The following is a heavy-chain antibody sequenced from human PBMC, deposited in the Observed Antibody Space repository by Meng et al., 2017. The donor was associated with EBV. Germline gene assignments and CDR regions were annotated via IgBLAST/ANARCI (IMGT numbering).Heavy chain of an antibody. D-gene: IGHD5-18*01. V-gene: IGHV1-69*06. Sequence: QVRLVLSGAVLMKPRSGFKVSCKASEGTSSSYASSGVCQASGQVLEWMGGIIPIFGTANYAQKFQGRVTITADKSTSTAYMELSSLRSEDTAVYYCARGGYSYGLVGIFDYWGQGTLVTVSS. CDR3: ARGGYSYGLVGIFDY. CDR2: IIPIFGTA. J-gene: IGHJ4*02. CDR1: EGTSSSYA.